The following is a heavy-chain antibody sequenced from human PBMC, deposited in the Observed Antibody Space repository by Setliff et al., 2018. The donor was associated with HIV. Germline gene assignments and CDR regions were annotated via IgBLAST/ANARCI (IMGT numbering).Heavy chain of an antibody. Sequence: KPSETLSFTCTVSGGSIKSSSYYWGWIRQPPGKGLEWIGSIYYSGNTYYNPSLKSRVTISEDTSRNQFSLRLSSVTAADTAIYYCARVPTSSWYVTTQRTKEYFHHWGQGTLVTVSS. CDR3: ARVPTSSWYVTTQRTKEYFHH. V-gene: IGHV4-39*07. CDR1: GGSIKSSSYY. D-gene: IGHD6-13*01. J-gene: IGHJ1*01. CDR2: IYYSGNT.